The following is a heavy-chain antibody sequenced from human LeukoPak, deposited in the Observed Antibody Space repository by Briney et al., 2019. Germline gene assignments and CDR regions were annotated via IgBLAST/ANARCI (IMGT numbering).Heavy chain of an antibody. CDR1: GGSIGSSSYY. CDR3: ARARVRSSFDY. CDR2: IYYSGST. Sequence: SETLSLTCTVSGGSIGSSSYYWGWIRQPPGKGLEWIGSIYYSGSTYYNPSLKSRVTISVDTSKNQFSLKLSSVTAADTAVYYCARARVRSSFDYWGQGTLVTVSS. D-gene: IGHD3-3*01. J-gene: IGHJ4*02. V-gene: IGHV4-39*01.